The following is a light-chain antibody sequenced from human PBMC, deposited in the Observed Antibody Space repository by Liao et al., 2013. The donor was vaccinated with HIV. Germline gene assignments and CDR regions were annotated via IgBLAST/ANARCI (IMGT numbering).Light chain of an antibody. V-gene: IGLV3-1*01. Sequence: SYELTQPPSVSVSPGQTASITCSGDKLGDEYASWYQQKPGQSPVLVIYQDNKRLSKIPERFSGSNSGNTATLTISGTQAVDEADYYCQAWDSNAAVFGTGTKVTVL. CDR1: KLGDEY. CDR2: QDN. J-gene: IGLJ1*01. CDR3: QAWDSNAAV.